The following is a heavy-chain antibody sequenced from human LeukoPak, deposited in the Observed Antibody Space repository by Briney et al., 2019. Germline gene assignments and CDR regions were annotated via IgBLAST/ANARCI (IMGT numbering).Heavy chain of an antibody. CDR1: GFTFSDYY. Sequence: GGSLRLSCAASGFTFSDYYMGWIRQAPGKGLEWVSYVSGTSSFTSYADSVRGRFTISRDNAKNSLYLQMNSLRAEDTAVYYCVRLHDSRPSSWGQGALVTVSS. V-gene: IGHV3-11*06. D-gene: IGHD3-16*01. CDR2: VSGTSSFT. J-gene: IGHJ5*02. CDR3: VRLHDSRPSS.